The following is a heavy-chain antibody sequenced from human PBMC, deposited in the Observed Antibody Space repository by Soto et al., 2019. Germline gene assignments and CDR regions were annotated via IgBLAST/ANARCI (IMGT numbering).Heavy chain of an antibody. CDR1: GYTFTSYY. CDR3: ARGSNSGFDY. Sequence: ASVKVSCKASGYTFTSYYMHWVRQAPGQGLEWMGLINPSAGSTSYAQKFQGRVTMTRDTSTSTVYMELSSLRSDDTAVFYCARGSNSGFDYWGQGTLVTVSS. V-gene: IGHV1-46*01. D-gene: IGHD1-26*01. J-gene: IGHJ4*02. CDR2: INPSAGST.